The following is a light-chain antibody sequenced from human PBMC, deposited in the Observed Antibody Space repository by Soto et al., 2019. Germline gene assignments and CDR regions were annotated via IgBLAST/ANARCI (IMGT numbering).Light chain of an antibody. CDR1: SSDVGSYNL. CDR2: EGS. V-gene: IGLV2-23*01. Sequence: QSVLTQPASVSGSPGQSITISCTGTSSDVGSYNLVSWYQLHPGKAPKLIIYEGSKRPSGVSNRFSGSKSGNTASLTISGLQAEDEADYYCCSYAGSSTPRVFGTGTKVT. CDR3: CSYAGSSTPRV. J-gene: IGLJ1*01.